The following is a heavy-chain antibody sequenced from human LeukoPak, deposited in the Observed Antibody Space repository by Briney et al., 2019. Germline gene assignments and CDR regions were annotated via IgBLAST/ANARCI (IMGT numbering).Heavy chain of an antibody. D-gene: IGHD1-26*01. CDR3: ARALKLGKDAFDI. CDR2: IYYSGST. CDR1: GGSISSYY. V-gene: IGHV4-59*01. Sequence: PSETLSLTCTVSGGSISSYYWSWIRQPPGKGLEWIGYIYYSGSTNYNPSLKSRVTISVDTSKNQFSLKLSSVTAADTAVYYRARALKLGKDAFDIWGQGTMVTVSS. J-gene: IGHJ3*02.